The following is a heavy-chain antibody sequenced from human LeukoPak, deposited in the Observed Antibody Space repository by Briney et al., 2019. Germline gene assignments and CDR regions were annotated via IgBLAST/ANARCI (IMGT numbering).Heavy chain of an antibody. D-gene: IGHD6-19*01. CDR3: AKDPSGYSSGWSSFDY. Sequence: GGSLRLSCAASGFTFSSYGMHWVRQAPGKGLEWVAVISYDGSNKYYADSVKGRFTISRDNSKNTLYLQMNSLRAEDTAVYYCAKDPSGYSSGWSSFDYWGQGTPVTVS. CDR2: ISYDGSNK. J-gene: IGHJ4*02. CDR1: GFTFSSYG. V-gene: IGHV3-30*18.